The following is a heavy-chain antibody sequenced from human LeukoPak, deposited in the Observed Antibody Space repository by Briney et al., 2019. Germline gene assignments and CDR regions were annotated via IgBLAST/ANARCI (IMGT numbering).Heavy chain of an antibody. CDR3: ARVSTVTTAPQFDY. V-gene: IGHV4-59*01. CDR1: GGSISSYY. Sequence: SETLSLTCTVSGGSISSYYWSWIRQPPGKGLEWLGYIYYSGSTNYNPSLKSRVTISVDTSKNQFSLKLTSVTAADTAVYYCARVSTVTTAPQFDYWGQRNLVTVS. D-gene: IGHD4-17*01. CDR2: IYYSGST. J-gene: IGHJ4*02.